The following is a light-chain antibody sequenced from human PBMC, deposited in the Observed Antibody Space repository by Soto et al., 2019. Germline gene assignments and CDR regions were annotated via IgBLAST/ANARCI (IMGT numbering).Light chain of an antibody. CDR2: GAS. V-gene: IGKV1-9*01. J-gene: IGKJ4*01. CDR3: QQFNAYPLT. Sequence: DLQLTQSPSFLSASVGDRVTISCRASQGISDYLAWYQQKPGKAPKLLIYGASTWQSGVPSRFSGSASGTEFTLTISSLQPEDFATYFCQQFNAYPLTFGGGTKLEIK. CDR1: QGISDY.